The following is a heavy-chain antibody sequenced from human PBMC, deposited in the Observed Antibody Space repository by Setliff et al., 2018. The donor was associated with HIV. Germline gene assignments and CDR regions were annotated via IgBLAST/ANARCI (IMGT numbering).Heavy chain of an antibody. J-gene: IGHJ3*02. Sequence: GASVKVSCKASGYTFTSNGITWVRQAPGQGLEWMGWISAYNGNTNYAQKFQGRVTMTTDTSTSTAYMELRSLRSDDTAVYYCARAPKRVYYYGSGSYLHDAFDIWGQGTMVTVSS. D-gene: IGHD3-10*01. CDR2: ISAYNGNT. CDR1: GYTFTSNG. CDR3: ARAPKRVYYYGSGSYLHDAFDI. V-gene: IGHV1-18*01.